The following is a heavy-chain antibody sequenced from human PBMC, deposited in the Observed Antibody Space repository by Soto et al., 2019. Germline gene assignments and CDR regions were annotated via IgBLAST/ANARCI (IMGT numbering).Heavy chain of an antibody. D-gene: IGHD5-12*01. CDR2: FSSSSSTI. CDR3: AREGYPFDY. V-gene: IGHV3-48*02. J-gene: IGHJ4*02. CDR1: RLTLCSSS. Sequence: QHGCGIKLSCASCRLTLCSSSIDLVRKAPGKGLEWVSYFSSSSSTIYYADSVKGRFTISRDNAKNSLYLQMNSLRDEDTAVYYCAREGYPFDYLGQGTLVTVSS.